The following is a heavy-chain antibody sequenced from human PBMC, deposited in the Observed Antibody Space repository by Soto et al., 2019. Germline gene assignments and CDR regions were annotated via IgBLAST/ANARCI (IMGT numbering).Heavy chain of an antibody. Sequence: EVHLVKSGGGLVQPGGSLRLSCAASGFTVSSKYMSWVRQASGKGLEWVSLIQSGGPTYYADSVNGRFTISRDTSENTLHRQRDSLRAEYTAVYYCARDDVLCDGGLCYGVHLDVWRKATTVTVSS. CDR1: GFTVSSKY. V-gene: IGHV3-66*01. J-gene: IGHJ6*04. CDR3: ARDDVLCDGGLCYGVHLDV. D-gene: IGHD2-15*01. CDR2: IQSGGPT.